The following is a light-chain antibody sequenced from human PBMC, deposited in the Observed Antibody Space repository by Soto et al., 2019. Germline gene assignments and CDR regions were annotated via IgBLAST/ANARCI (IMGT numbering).Light chain of an antibody. CDR2: DAS. CDR3: QQYNSYST. CDR1: QSISTW. J-gene: IGKJ1*01. Sequence: DIQMTPSRSTLAASVGDSVAVSCRASQSISTWLAWYQQKPGKAPKLLIYDASSLESGVPSRFSGSGSGTEFTLTISSLQPEDFASYYCQQYNSYSTFGQGTKVDIK. V-gene: IGKV1-5*01.